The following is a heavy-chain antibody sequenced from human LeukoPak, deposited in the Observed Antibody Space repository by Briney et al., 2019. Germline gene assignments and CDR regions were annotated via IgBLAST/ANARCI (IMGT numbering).Heavy chain of an antibody. J-gene: IGHJ4*02. D-gene: IGHD2-8*01. CDR3: ARGRDIVLMVYASPSRYFDY. Sequence: ASVKVSCKASGYTFTSYDINWVRQATGQGLEWMGWMNPNSGNTGYARKFQGRVTMTRNTSISTAYMELSSLRSEDTAVYYCARGRDIVLMVYASPSRYFDYWGQGTLVTVSS. CDR2: MNPNSGNT. CDR1: GYTFTSYD. V-gene: IGHV1-8*01.